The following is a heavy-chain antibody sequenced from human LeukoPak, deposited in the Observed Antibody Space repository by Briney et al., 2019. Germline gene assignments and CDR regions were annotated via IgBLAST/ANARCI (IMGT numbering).Heavy chain of an antibody. J-gene: IGHJ4*02. D-gene: IGHD6-6*01. V-gene: IGHV1-46*01. Sequence: ASLKVSCKASGYTFPSYFMHWVRQAPGQGLEWMGIINPTGGSTTYAQKFQGRVTMTRDTSTSTVYMELSSLRSDDTAVYYCARTAARRFDYWGQGTLDTVSS. CDR1: GYTFPSYF. CDR3: ARTAARRFDY. CDR2: INPTGGST.